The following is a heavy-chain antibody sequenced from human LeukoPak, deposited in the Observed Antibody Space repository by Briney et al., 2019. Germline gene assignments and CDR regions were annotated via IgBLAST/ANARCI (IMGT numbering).Heavy chain of an antibody. CDR3: ARETPDIVVVPAANFDY. D-gene: IGHD2-2*01. Sequence: GGSLRLSCAASGFTFDDYAMHWVRQAPGKGLEWVSGISWNSGSIGYADSVKGRFTISRDNAKNSLYLQMNSLRAEDTAVYYCARETPDIVVVPAANFDYWDQGTLVTVSS. CDR2: ISWNSGSI. CDR1: GFTFDDYA. J-gene: IGHJ4*02. V-gene: IGHV3-9*01.